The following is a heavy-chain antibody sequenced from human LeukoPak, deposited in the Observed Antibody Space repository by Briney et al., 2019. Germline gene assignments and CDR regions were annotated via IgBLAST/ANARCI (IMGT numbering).Heavy chain of an antibody. CDR1: GGSISSYY. CDR3: ARADSSGYYVLDY. CDR2: IYYSGST. D-gene: IGHD3-22*01. V-gene: IGHV4-59*01. Sequence: SETLSLTCTVSGGSISSYYWCWIRQPPGKGREWIRYIYYSGSTNYNPSLKSRVTISVDTSKNQFSLKLSSVTAADTAVYYCARADSSGYYVLDYWGQGTLVTVSS. J-gene: IGHJ4*02.